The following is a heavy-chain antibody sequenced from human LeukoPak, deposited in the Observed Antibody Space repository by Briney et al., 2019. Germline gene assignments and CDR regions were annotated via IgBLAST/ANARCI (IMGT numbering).Heavy chain of an antibody. D-gene: IGHD6-13*01. CDR1: GYTFTSYD. J-gene: IGHJ6*03. V-gene: IGHV1-8*01. CDR2: MNPNSGNT. Sequence: ASVKVSCKASGYTFTSYDINWVRQATGQGLEWMGWMNPNSGNTGYAQKFQGRVTTTRNTSISTAYMELSSLRSEDTAVYYCARVTAGTGYYYYYYYMDVWGKGTTVTISS. CDR3: ARVTAGTGYYYYYYYMDV.